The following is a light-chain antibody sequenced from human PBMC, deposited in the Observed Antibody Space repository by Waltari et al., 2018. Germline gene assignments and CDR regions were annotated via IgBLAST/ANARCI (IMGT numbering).Light chain of an antibody. V-gene: IGLV2-8*01. CDR1: SRAVGAYDY. CDR2: DVT. CDR3: ASHAGSRVV. Sequence: QSALTQPPSVSGSPGQSVTMSCTGPSRAVGAYDYVSWFQQHAGKAPKFIIYDVTTRPSGVPDRFSGSKSGNTASLTVSGLHAEDEADYYCASHAGSRVVFGGGTKLTVL. J-gene: IGLJ2*01.